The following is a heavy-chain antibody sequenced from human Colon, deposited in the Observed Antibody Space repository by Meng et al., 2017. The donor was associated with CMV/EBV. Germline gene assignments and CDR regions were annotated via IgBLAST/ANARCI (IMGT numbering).Heavy chain of an antibody. D-gene: IGHD5-12*01. CDR2: IYSGGHT. CDR1: GFTFSNAW. CDR3: AKHIVASISEDGLGT. Sequence: GESLKISCAASGFTFSNAWMSWVRQAPGKGLEWVSIIYSGGHTYYADSVKGRFTLSRDNSKNTVHLQMTNLRSDDTAVYYCAKHIVASISEDGLGTWGQGTLVTVSS. V-gene: IGHV3-66*02. J-gene: IGHJ1*01.